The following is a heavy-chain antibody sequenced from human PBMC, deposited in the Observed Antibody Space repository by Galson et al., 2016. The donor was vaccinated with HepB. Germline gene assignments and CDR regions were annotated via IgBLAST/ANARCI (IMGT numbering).Heavy chain of an antibody. Sequence: SLRLSCAASGFTFSSYAMHWVRQPPGKGLEWVAVISYDGINKYYVDSVNGRFTISRDNSKNTLFLQTNSLRPEDTAVYYCARRRAPGRMAAGFDYWGQGTLVTVSS. J-gene: IGHJ4*02. CDR3: ARRRAPGRMAAGFDY. CDR1: GFTFSSYA. D-gene: IGHD6-25*01. CDR2: ISYDGINK. V-gene: IGHV3-30*04.